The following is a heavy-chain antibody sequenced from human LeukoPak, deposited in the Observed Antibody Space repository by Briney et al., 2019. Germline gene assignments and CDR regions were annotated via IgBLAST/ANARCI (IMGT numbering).Heavy chain of an antibody. CDR1: GFTYSSYW. D-gene: IGHD3-3*01. Sequence: GGSLRLSCAASGFTYSSYWMRWVRQAPGKGLVWVGHINSDGSSTTYADSVKGRFTISRDNAKNTLYLQMNSLRGEDTAVYYCARGLTIFGAVNDAFDIWGQGTMVTVSS. J-gene: IGHJ3*02. CDR3: ARGLTIFGAVNDAFDI. V-gene: IGHV3-74*01. CDR2: INSDGSST.